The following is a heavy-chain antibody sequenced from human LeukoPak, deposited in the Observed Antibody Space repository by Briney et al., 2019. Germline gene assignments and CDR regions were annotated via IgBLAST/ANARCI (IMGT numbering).Heavy chain of an antibody. CDR2: INPNSGGT. CDR1: GYTFIDHY. CDR3: AREDGPTREYDY. D-gene: IGHD5-24*01. V-gene: IGHV1-2*02. Sequence: ASVKVSCKASGYTFIDHYMHWVRQAPGQGLEWMGWINPNSGGTNYAQKFQGRVTMTRDTPISTAYMELSRLRSDDTAVYYCAREDGPTREYDYWGQGTLVTVSS. J-gene: IGHJ4*02.